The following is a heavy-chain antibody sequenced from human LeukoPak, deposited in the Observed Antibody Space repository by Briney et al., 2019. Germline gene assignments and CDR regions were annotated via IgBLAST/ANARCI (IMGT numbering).Heavy chain of an antibody. CDR2: INTSGSN. J-gene: IGHJ4*02. CDR3: ARYGGVTGAEGGY. Sequence: SETLSLTCTVSGVSISSGSYYWSWNRPPAGKGRDWFGRINTSGSNNDNPAMKSLVTSTDDTSKNQFSLKLSSVTAADTAVYYCARYGGVTGAEGGYWGQGTLVTVSS. D-gene: IGHD7-27*01. V-gene: IGHV4-61*02. CDR1: GVSISSGSYY.